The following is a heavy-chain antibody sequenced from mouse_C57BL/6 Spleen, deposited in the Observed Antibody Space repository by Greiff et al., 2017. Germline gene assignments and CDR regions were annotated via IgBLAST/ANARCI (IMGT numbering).Heavy chain of an antibody. CDR1: GYTFTSYS. V-gene: IGHV1-4*01. J-gene: IGHJ3*01. Sequence: QVQLQQSGAELARPGASVKMSCKASGYTFTSYSMHWVKQRPGQGLEWIGYINPSSGYTKYNQKFKDKATLTADKSSSTAYMQLSSLTSEDAAVYYCAKSENSNWFAYWGQGTLLTVSA. D-gene: IGHD2-5*01. CDR2: INPSSGYT. CDR3: AKSENSNWFAY.